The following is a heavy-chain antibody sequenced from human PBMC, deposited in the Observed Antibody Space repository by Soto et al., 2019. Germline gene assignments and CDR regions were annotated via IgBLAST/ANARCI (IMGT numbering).Heavy chain of an antibody. J-gene: IGHJ4*02. CDR3: VASALSFDF. CDR1: GFTFNTFG. CDR2: ISYDGSDK. D-gene: IGHD3-16*02. V-gene: IGHV3-30*03. Sequence: GGSLRLSCAASGFTFNTFGMHWVRQAPGKGLEWVAVISYDGSDKYYSDSVRGRFTISRDNSKNTLYLQISSLKDEDTAVYQCVASALSFDFWGQGTPVTVSS.